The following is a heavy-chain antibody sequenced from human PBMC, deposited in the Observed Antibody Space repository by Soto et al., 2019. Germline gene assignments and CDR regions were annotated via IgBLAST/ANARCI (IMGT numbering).Heavy chain of an antibody. CDR1: GGTFSSYA. Sequence: SVKVSCKXSGGTFSSYAISWVRQAPGQGLEWMGGIIPIFGTANYAQKFQGRVTITADKSTSTAYMELSSLRSEDTAVYYCARVQMVRGVMTSWGQGTLVTVSS. J-gene: IGHJ4*02. CDR3: ARVQMVRGVMTS. V-gene: IGHV1-69*06. D-gene: IGHD3-10*01. CDR2: IIPIFGTA.